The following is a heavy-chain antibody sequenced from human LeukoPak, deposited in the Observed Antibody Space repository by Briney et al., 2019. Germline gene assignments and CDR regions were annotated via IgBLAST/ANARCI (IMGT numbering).Heavy chain of an antibody. CDR1: GDSVSGSPAV. CDR2: AYYRSKWYI. Sequence: SQTLSLTCAISGDSVSGSPAVWNWIRQSPSRGLEWLGRAYYRSKWYIDYAVSVKGRITITPHTSKNQFSLQLNSVTPEDTAVYYCARGAVRGGTNFDYWGQGTLVTVSS. CDR3: ARGAVRGGTNFDY. D-gene: IGHD3-10*01. J-gene: IGHJ4*02. V-gene: IGHV6-1*01.